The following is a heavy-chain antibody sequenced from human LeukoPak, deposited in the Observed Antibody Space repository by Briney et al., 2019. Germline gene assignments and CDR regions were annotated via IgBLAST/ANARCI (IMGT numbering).Heavy chain of an antibody. CDR3: ARGAAPPNNWYFDL. V-gene: IGHV1-2*06. J-gene: IGHJ2*01. CDR1: GYTFTGYY. Sequence: ASVKVSCKASGYTFTGYYMHWVRQAPGQGLEWMGRINPNSGGTNYEQKFQGRVTMTRETSISTGYMEVSRGRSDDTAVYYCARGAAPPNNWYFDLWGRGTLVTVSS. CDR2: INPNSGGT.